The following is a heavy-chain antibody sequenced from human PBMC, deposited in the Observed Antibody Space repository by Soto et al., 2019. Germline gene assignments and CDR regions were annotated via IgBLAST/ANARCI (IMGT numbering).Heavy chain of an antibody. D-gene: IGHD6-19*01. CDR3: AKARYSSGWYKDAFDI. CDR1: GFTFSSYA. J-gene: IGHJ3*02. CDR2: ISGSGGST. Sequence: GGSLRLSCAASGFTFSSYAMSWVRQAPGKGLEWVSAISGSGGSTYYADSVKGRFTISRDNSKNTRYLQMNSLRAEDTAVYYCAKARYSSGWYKDAFDIWGQGTKVTVSS. V-gene: IGHV3-23*01.